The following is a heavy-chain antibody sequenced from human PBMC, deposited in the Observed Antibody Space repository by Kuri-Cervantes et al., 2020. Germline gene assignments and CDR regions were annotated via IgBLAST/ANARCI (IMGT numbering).Heavy chain of an antibody. V-gene: IGHV3-53*05. CDR2: FYGGDRT. Sequence: GESLKISCAASGSTVSSNYMTWVRQAPGKGLEWVKVFYGGDRTYFLVSVRGRFTISRDNSKNTLYLQMNSLRAEDTAVYYCAREWLRFGGLDYCDQGTLVTVSS. D-gene: IGHD5-12*01. CDR3: AREWLRFGGLDY. CDR1: GSTVSSNY. J-gene: IGHJ4*02.